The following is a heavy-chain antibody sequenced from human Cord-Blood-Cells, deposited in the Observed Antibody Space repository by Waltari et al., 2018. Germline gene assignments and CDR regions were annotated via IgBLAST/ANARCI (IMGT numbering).Heavy chain of an antibody. J-gene: IGHJ3*02. V-gene: IGHV1-69*01. D-gene: IGHD6-6*01. Sequence: QVQLVQSGAEVKKPGSSVKVSCKASGGTFSSYAIRWVRPAPGQGLGWMGGITPSFGTANYAQKFQGRVTITADESTSTAYMELSSLRSEDTAVYYCARAMGIAAPPGAFDSWGQGTMVTVSS. CDR3: ARAMGIAAPPGAFDS. CDR2: ITPSFGTA. CDR1: GGTFSSYA.